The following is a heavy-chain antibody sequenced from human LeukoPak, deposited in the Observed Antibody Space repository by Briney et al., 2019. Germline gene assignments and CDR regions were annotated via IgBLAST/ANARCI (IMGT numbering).Heavy chain of an antibody. Sequence: SVKVSCKASGGTFSSYAISWVRQAPGQGLEWMGRIIPILGIANYAQKFQGRVTITADKSTSTAYMELSSLRSEDTAVYYCARDLPWDGGLGGFDYWGQGTLVTVSS. J-gene: IGHJ4*02. CDR2: IIPILGIA. V-gene: IGHV1-69*04. CDR1: GGTFSSYA. D-gene: IGHD3-16*01. CDR3: ARDLPWDGGLGGFDY.